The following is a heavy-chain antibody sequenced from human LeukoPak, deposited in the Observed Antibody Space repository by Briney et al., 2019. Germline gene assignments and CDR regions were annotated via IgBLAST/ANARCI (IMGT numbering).Heavy chain of an antibody. Sequence: PGGSLRLSCAASGFTFSSYWMSWVRQAPGKGLEWVANIKQDGSEKYYVDSVKGRFTISRDNAKNSLYLQMNSLRAEDTAVYYCARDRGIQYYYYYMDVWGKGTTVTVSS. CDR2: IKQDGSEK. D-gene: IGHD3-10*01. V-gene: IGHV3-7*01. J-gene: IGHJ6*03. CDR1: GFTFSSYW. CDR3: ARDRGIQYYYYYMDV.